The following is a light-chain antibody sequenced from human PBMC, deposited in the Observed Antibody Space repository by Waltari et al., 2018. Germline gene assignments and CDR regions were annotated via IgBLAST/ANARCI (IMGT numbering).Light chain of an antibody. CDR2: GAS. J-gene: IGKJ2*01. V-gene: IGKV3-20*01. CDR3: QHYGSSSYT. CDR1: QSISSSY. Sequence: ELVLTQSPGTLSLSPGERATLSCRASQSISSSYLAWYQQKPGQAPRLLIYGASRRATGIPDRFSGSGSGTDFTLTISRLEPEDFAVYYCQHYGSSSYTFGQGTKLEI.